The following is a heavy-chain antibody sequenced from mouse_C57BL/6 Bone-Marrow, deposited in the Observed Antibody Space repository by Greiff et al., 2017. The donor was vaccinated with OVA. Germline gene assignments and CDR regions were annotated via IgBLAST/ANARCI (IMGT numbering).Heavy chain of an antibody. Sequence: QVQLQQSGAELMKPGASVKLSCKASGYTFTDYWIEWVKQRPGHGLEWIGEILPGSGSTNYNAKFKGKATFTADTSSNTAYMQLSSLTPEDSAIYYGAGHYGYDGDIDVWGTGTTVTVSS. CDR2: ILPGSGST. V-gene: IGHV1-9*01. J-gene: IGHJ1*03. D-gene: IGHD2-2*01. CDR3: AGHYGYDGDIDV. CDR1: GYTFTDYW.